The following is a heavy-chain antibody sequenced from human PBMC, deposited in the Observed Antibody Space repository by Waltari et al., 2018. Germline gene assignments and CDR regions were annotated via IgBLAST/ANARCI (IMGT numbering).Heavy chain of an antibody. V-gene: IGHV3-30*03. CDR3: ARELSPYYLYYHMDV. Sequence: QVQLVESGGGVVQPGRSLRLSCAASRFTFSSYGIHWVRQAPGKGREWVAVISYDGSSKYYADSVRGRFTISRDNSKNTLYLQMNSLRAEDTAVYYCARELSPYYLYYHMDVWGKGTTVTVSS. CDR2: ISYDGSSK. CDR1: RFTFSSYG. J-gene: IGHJ6*03. D-gene: IGHD3-16*01.